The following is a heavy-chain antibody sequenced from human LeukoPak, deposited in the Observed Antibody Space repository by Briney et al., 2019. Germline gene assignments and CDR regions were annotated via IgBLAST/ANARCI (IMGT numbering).Heavy chain of an antibody. Sequence: GGSLRLSCAASGFTFSSYAMHWVRQAPGKGLEWVAVISYDGSNKYYADSVKGRFAISRDNSKNTLYLQMNSLRAEDTAVYYCARDGPAYCGGDCYSGVDCWGQGTLVTVSS. CDR2: ISYDGSNK. J-gene: IGHJ4*02. V-gene: IGHV3-30*09. CDR1: GFTFSSYA. CDR3: ARDGPAYCGGDCYSGVDC. D-gene: IGHD2-21*02.